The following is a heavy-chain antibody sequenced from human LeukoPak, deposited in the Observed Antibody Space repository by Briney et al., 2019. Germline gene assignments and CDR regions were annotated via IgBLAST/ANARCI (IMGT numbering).Heavy chain of an antibody. CDR3: AKEGSYYYDSSGYTFDI. D-gene: IGHD3-22*01. V-gene: IGHV3-74*01. CDR1: GFTFSSYW. Sequence: PGGSLRLSCAASGFTFSSYWMHWVRQAPGKGLVWVSYVHPDGSNTNYADSVKGRFTISRDIAKNTLYLQMNSLRAEDTAVYYCAKEGSYYYDSSGYTFDIWGQGTMVTVSS. J-gene: IGHJ3*02. CDR2: VHPDGSNT.